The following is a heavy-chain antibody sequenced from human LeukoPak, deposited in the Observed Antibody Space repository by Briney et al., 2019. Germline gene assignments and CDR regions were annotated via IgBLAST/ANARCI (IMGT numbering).Heavy chain of an antibody. CDR1: GFTFSSYW. D-gene: IGHD1-26*01. CDR2: TKQDGSEK. V-gene: IGHV3-7*01. CDR3: ARGKSGSYGTKGY. Sequence: PGGSLRLSCVASGFTFSSYWMSWVRQAPGKGLECVADTKQDGSEKYYVDSVKGRFTISRDNAKNSLYLQMNSLRVEDTAVYYCARGKSGSYGTKGYWGQGTLVTVSS. J-gene: IGHJ4*02.